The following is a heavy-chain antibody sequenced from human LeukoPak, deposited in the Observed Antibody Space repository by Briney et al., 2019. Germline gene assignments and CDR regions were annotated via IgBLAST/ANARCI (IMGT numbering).Heavy chain of an antibody. Sequence: SETLSLTCTVSGGSIRSYYWSWIRQPPGQGLEWIGYIYYIGGTNYNPSLKSRVTISLDTSKNQFSLKLNSVTAADTAVYYCARRYDTSGRLDYWGQGTLVTVSS. CDR2: IYYIGGT. V-gene: IGHV4-59*08. CDR3: ARRYDTSGRLDY. D-gene: IGHD3-22*01. J-gene: IGHJ4*02. CDR1: GGSIRSYY.